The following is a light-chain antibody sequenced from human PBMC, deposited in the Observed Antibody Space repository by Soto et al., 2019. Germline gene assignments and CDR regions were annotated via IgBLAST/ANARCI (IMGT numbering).Light chain of an antibody. Sequence: DIQMTQSPSTLSASEGDRVTISCRASQSVCIWLAWYQQKPGRAPKLLIYKSSILESGVPSRFSGSGSGTEFTLTISSLQPDDFATYYCQQFNTSPWTFGQGTKVDIK. CDR1: QSVCIW. V-gene: IGKV1-5*03. CDR2: KSS. CDR3: QQFNTSPWT. J-gene: IGKJ1*01.